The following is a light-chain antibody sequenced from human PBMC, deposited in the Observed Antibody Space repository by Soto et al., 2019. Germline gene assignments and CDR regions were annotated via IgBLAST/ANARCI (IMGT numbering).Light chain of an antibody. J-gene: IGKJ1*01. V-gene: IGKV1-5*03. CDR2: KTS. CDR1: QSIGSW. CDR3: RQYNTFWT. Sequence: DTQMTQSPSTLSASVGDRVTITCRASQSIGSWLAWYQQKPGKAPKLLIYKTSILENGVPSRFSGSGSGTEFTLTISSLQPDDSATYYCRQYNTFWTFGQGTKVDIK.